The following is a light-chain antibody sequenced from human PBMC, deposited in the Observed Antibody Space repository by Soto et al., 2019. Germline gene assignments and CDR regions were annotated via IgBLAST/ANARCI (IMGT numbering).Light chain of an antibody. Sequence: EIVLTQSPATVSLSPGERATLSCRASQPVSSYLAWYQQKPGQAPRLLIYGASNRATGIPDRFSGGGSGTDFTLTISRLEPEDFAVYYCQQFSSYPLTFGGGTKVDIK. CDR3: QQFSSYPLT. V-gene: IGKV3-20*01. CDR1: QPVSSY. CDR2: GAS. J-gene: IGKJ4*01.